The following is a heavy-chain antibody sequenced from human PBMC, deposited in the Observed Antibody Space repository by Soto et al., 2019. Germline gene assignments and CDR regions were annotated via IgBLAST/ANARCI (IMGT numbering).Heavy chain of an antibody. CDR3: ARIPGIAAARAFDI. J-gene: IGHJ3*02. Sequence: SETLSLTCTVSGASISSSSFYWGWIRQPPGKRLEWIGSIYYSGSTYYNPSLKSRVTISVDTSKNQFSLKLSSVTAADTAVYYCARIPGIAAARAFDIWGQGTMVTVSS. D-gene: IGHD6-13*01. CDR2: IYYSGST. CDR1: GASISSSSFY. V-gene: IGHV4-39*01.